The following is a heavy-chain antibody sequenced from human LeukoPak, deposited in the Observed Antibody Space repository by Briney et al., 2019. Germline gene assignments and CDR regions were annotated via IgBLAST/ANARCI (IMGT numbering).Heavy chain of an antibody. J-gene: IGHJ4*02. CDR3: TARRGGSRLDY. D-gene: IGHD1-26*01. CDR1: GFTFGGYA. Sequence: GGSLRPSCTASGFTFGGYAMSWVRQAPGKGLEWVGFIRSKAYGGTTEYAASVKGRFTISREDSNSVAYVQMNSLKTEDTAVYYCTARRGGSRLDYWGQGTLVTVSS. CDR2: IRSKAYGGTT. V-gene: IGHV3-49*04.